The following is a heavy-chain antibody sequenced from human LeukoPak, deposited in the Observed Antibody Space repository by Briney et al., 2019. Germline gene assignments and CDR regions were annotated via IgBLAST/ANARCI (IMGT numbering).Heavy chain of an antibody. V-gene: IGHV3-23*01. Sequence: GGSLRLSCAASGFTFSSYAMSWVRQAPGKGLEWVSAISGSGGSTYYADSVKGRFTISRDNAKNTLYLQMNSLGAEDTAAYYCARRINYYDSSGYYYVRYFDSWGQGTLVAVSS. J-gene: IGHJ4*02. CDR3: ARRINYYDSSGYYYVRYFDS. D-gene: IGHD3-22*01. CDR2: ISGSGGST. CDR1: GFTFSSYA.